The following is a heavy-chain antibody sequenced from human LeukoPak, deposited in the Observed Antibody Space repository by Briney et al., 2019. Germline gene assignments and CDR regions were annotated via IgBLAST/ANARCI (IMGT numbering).Heavy chain of an antibody. V-gene: IGHV1-69*04. CDR2: IIPIFGRA. Sequence: SVKVSCKASGGTFSSYAISWVRQAPGQGLEWMGRIIPIFGRANYAQKFQGRVTITADKSTSTAYMELSSLRSEDTAVYYCARGGNYDSSGYWFDPWGQGTLVTVSS. CDR3: ARGGNYDSSGYWFDP. CDR1: GGTFSSYA. J-gene: IGHJ5*02. D-gene: IGHD3-22*01.